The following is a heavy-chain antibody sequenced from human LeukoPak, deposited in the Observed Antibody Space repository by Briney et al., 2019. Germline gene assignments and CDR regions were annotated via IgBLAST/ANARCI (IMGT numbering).Heavy chain of an antibody. CDR2: IKQDGSEK. J-gene: IGHJ4*02. CDR1: GFTFSIYW. Sequence: GGSLRLSCAASGFTFSIYWMSWVRQAPGKGLEWVANIKQDGSEKYYVDSAKGRFTISRDNANNSLYLRMNSLRAEDTAVYYCAKYGPLKVGATTSHFDYWGQGTLVTVSS. CDR3: AKYGPLKVGATTSHFDY. V-gene: IGHV3-7*05. D-gene: IGHD1-26*01.